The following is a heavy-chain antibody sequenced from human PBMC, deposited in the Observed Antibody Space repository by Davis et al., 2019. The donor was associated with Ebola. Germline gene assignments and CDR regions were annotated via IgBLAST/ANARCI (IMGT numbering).Heavy chain of an antibody. CDR3: ARADYYGSRSLDY. V-gene: IGHV4-34*01. J-gene: IGHJ4*02. CDR1: GGSFSGYY. Sequence: SETLSLTCAVYGGSFSGYYWSWIRQPPGKRLEWIGEINHSGSTNYNPSLKSRVTISVDTSKNQFSLKLSSVTAADTAVYYCARADYYGSRSLDYWGQGTQVTVSS. D-gene: IGHD3-10*01. CDR2: INHSGST.